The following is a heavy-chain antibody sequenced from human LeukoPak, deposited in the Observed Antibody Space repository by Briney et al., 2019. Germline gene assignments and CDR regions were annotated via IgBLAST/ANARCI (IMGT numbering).Heavy chain of an antibody. Sequence: TSETLSLTCTVSGGSISSGSYYWSWIRQPAGKGLEWIGRIYTSGSTNYNPSLKSRVTISVDTSKNQFSLKLSSVTAADTAVYYCARDPGSKYYYDSSGYPGGQGTLVTVSS. J-gene: IGHJ5*02. CDR1: GGSISSGSYY. D-gene: IGHD3-22*01. CDR3: ARDPGSKYYYDSSGYP. CDR2: IYTSGST. V-gene: IGHV4-61*02.